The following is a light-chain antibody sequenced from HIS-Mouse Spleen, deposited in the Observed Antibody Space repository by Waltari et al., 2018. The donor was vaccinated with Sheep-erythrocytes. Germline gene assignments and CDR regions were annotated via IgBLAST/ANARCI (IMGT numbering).Light chain of an antibody. CDR1: QGIRSC. J-gene: IGKJ5*01. CDR3: QQANSFPIT. CDR2: YAS. Sequence: DIQMTQSPSSVSASVGDRVTITCRASQGIRSCLAWYQQKPGKAHKLLIYYASSLQSGVPSRFSGSGSGTDFTLTISSLQPEDFATYYCQQANSFPITFGQGTRLEIK. V-gene: IGKV1-12*01.